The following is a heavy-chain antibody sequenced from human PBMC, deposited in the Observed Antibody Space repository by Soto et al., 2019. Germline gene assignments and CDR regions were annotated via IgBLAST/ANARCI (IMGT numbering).Heavy chain of an antibody. CDR3: ARRYLKTSTYYYYYGMDV. CDR1: GYSFTSYW. CDR2: IDPSDSYT. V-gene: IGHV5-10-1*01. J-gene: IGHJ6*02. Sequence: SLKISCKGSGYSFTSYWISWVRQMPGKGLEWMGRIDPSDSYTNYSPSFQGHVTISADKSISTAYLQWSSLKASDTAMYYCARRYLKTSTYYYYYGMDVWGQGTTVTVSS. D-gene: IGHD3-10*01.